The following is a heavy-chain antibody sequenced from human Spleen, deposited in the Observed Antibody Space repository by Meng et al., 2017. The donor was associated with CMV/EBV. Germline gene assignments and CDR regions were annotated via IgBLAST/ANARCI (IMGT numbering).Heavy chain of an antibody. CDR1: GFSFSSYW. V-gene: IGHV3-7*01. CDR3: ARDRDYVWGSYRYGGFDY. J-gene: IGHJ4*02. D-gene: IGHD3-16*02. Sequence: GESLKISCAASGFSFSSYWMNWVRQAPGKGLEWVANIKQDGSETYYVDSVRGRFTVSRDNAENSLYLQMNSLRVEDTGVYYCARDRDYVWGSYRYGGFDYWGQGTLVTVSS. CDR2: IKQDGSET.